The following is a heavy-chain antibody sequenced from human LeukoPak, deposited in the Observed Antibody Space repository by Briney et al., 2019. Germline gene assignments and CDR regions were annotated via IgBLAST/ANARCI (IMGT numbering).Heavy chain of an antibody. CDR3: ARVVPHYYGSDY. V-gene: IGHV4-34*01. CDR2: INHSGST. Sequence: SETLSLTCAVYGGSFSGYYWSWIRQPPGKGLEWIGKINHSGSTNYNPSLKSRVTISVDTSKNQFSLKLSSVTAADTAVYYCARVVPHYYGSDYWGQGTLVTVSS. CDR1: GGSFSGYY. J-gene: IGHJ4*02. D-gene: IGHD3-10*01.